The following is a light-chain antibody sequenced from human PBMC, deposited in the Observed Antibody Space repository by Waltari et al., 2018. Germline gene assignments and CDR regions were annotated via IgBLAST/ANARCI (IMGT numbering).Light chain of an antibody. J-gene: IGKJ2*01. CDR2: KAS. CDR3: QQYNTYYT. V-gene: IGKV1-5*03. Sequence: DVQMTQSPSTLSASVGDTVTITCRASQSISSWLAWYQQKAGKAPKVLISKASTLESGVPSRFSGSGSGTKFTLTISNLQPDDFATYYCQQYNTYYTFGQGTILEIK. CDR1: QSISSW.